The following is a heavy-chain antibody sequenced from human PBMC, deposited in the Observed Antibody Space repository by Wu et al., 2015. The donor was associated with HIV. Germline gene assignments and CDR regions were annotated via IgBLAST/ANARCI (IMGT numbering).Heavy chain of an antibody. Sequence: QVHLVQFGGEVKKPGSSVKVSCKASGDTLSTYAVSWVRQAPGQGLEWMGRIIPIFGTTDYAQSFQGRLTITAGESTNAVYMELSSLRPDDTAVYYCARNVVGSIGGGYTYYGMDVVGPRDHGHRLL. D-gene: IGHD2-15*01. V-gene: IGHV1-69*13. J-gene: IGHJ6*02. CDR2: IIPIFGTT. CDR3: ARNVVGSIGGGYTYYGMDV. CDR1: GDTLSTYA.